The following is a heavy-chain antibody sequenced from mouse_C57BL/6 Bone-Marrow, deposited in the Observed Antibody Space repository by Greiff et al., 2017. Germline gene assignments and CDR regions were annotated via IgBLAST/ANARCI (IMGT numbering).Heavy chain of an antibody. Sequence: EVQLVESGGGLVKPGGSLKLFCAASGFTFSSYAMSWVRQTPEKRLEWVATISDGGSYTYYPDNVKGRFTISRDNAKNNLYLQMSHLKSEDTAMYYCARDRWLRFAYWGQGTLVTVSA. CDR1: GFTFSSYA. CDR3: ARDRWLRFAY. V-gene: IGHV5-4*01. D-gene: IGHD2-2*01. CDR2: ISDGGSYT. J-gene: IGHJ3*01.